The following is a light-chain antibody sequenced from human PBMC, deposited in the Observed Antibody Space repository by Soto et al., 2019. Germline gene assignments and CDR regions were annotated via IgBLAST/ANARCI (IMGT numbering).Light chain of an antibody. Sequence: QSVLTQPPSVSGAPGQRVTISCTGRSSNIGSGYDVHWYQQHPGTAPKLLIYGNGNRPSGVPDRFSVSESGTSASLAITGLQAEDEADYYCTSYTDRQSYLFGTGTKVTVL. J-gene: IGLJ1*01. CDR1: SSNIGSGYD. CDR2: GNG. CDR3: TSYTDRQSYL. V-gene: IGLV1-40*01.